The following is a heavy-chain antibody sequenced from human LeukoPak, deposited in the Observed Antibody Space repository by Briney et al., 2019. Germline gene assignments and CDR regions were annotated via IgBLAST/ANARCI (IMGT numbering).Heavy chain of an antibody. V-gene: IGHV3-48*03. CDR3: ARDTVNGPFVISLDY. J-gene: IGHJ4*02. CDR2: FSSGGNTE. CDR1: GFSLTSYE. Sequence: PGGSLRLSCAASGFSLTSYEMNWVRQTPGRGLEWVSHFSSGGNTEYYADSVRGRSSMSRNNAKNSLYLEMNTLRAKDTAVYYCARDTVNGPFVISLDYWGQGALVTVSS. D-gene: IGHD2-8*01.